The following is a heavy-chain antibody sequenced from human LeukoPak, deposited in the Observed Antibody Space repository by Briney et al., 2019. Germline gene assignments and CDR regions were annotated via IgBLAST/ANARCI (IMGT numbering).Heavy chain of an antibody. V-gene: IGHV1-69*04. CDR1: GGTFSSYA. J-gene: IGHJ4*02. CDR3: AREDVVVLVGAHFDY. CDR2: IIPILGIA. Sequence: ASVKVSCKASGGTFSSYAISWVRQPPGQGLEWMGRIIPILGIASYAQQCQGRVTITADKSTSTAYMELSSLRSEDTAVYYCAREDVVVLVGAHFDYWGQGTLVTVSS. D-gene: IGHD2-15*01.